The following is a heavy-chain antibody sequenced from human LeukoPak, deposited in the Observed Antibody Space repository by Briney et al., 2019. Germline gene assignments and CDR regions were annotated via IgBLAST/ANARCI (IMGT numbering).Heavy chain of an antibody. V-gene: IGHV3-23*01. CDR3: ATGSTAVAGTKY. Sequence: PGGSLRLSCAASGFTFSTYGMNWVRQAPGKGLEWDSTISRSGDITYYADSVKGRFTISRDNSKNTLYLQMNSLRAEDTAIYYCATGSTAVAGTKYWGQGILVTVSS. J-gene: IGHJ4*02. CDR1: GFTFSTYG. D-gene: IGHD6-19*01. CDR2: ISRSGDIT.